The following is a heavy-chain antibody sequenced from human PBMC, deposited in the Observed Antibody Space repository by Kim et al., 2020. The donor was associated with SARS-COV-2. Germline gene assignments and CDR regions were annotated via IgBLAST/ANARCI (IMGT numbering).Heavy chain of an antibody. CDR3: AAGSEQWLLRPLEYYFDY. CDR2: ISGSGGST. V-gene: IGHV3-23*01. CDR1: GFTFSSYA. J-gene: IGHJ4*02. Sequence: GGSLRLSCAASGFTFSSYAMSWVRQAPGKGLEWVSAISGSGGSTYYADSVKGRFTISRDNSKNTLYLQMNSLRAEDTAVYYCAAGSEQWLLRPLEYYFDYWGQGTLVTVSS. D-gene: IGHD6-19*01.